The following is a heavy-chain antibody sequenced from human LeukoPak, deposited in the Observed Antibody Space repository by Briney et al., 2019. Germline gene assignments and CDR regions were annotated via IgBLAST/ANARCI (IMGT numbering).Heavy chain of an antibody. CDR2: IKPDGSEK. Sequence: GGSLRLSCAASGFTFSSYWMSWVRLAPGKGLEWVADIKPDGSEKAYVDFVKGRFTMSRDNAKNSLYLQMNSLRDEDTAVYYCVRATRVADYWGQGTLVTVSS. J-gene: IGHJ4*02. CDR3: VRATRVADY. CDR1: GFTFSSYW. V-gene: IGHV3-7*04. D-gene: IGHD3-3*01.